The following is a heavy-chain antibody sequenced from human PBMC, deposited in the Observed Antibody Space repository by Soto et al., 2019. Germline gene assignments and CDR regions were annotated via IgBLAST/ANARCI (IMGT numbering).Heavy chain of an antibody. CDR1: GGSISSSNW. J-gene: IGHJ4*02. CDR2: IYHRGST. V-gene: IGHV4-4*02. Sequence: SETLSLTCAVSGGSISSSNWWSWVRQPPGKGLEWIGEIYHRGSTYYNPSLKSRVTISVDTSKNQFSLKLSSVTAADTAVYYCARQGYYDILTGKDYWGQGTLVTVSS. CDR3: ARQGYYDILTGKDY. D-gene: IGHD3-9*01.